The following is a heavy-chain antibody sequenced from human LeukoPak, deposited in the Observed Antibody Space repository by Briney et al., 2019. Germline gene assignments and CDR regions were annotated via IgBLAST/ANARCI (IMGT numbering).Heavy chain of an antibody. CDR1: GFNIEKYA. CDR3: ATWAFYHDLDV. J-gene: IGHJ6*02. V-gene: IGHV3-43*02. CDR2: ISAEGRT. D-gene: IGHD3-16*01. Sequence: GGSLRLSCTASGFNIEKYAMHWVRQRPGKGLEWVGVISAEGRTDHADSVRGRFTISRDNSKESLFLQMTSLRDEDTALYYCATWAFYHDLDVWGRGTTVTVSS.